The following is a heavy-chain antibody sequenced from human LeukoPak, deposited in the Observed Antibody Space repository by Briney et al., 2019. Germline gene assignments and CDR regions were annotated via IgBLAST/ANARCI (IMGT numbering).Heavy chain of an antibody. CDR3: ARGLYQPTAVIVVVTASMDYFDY. CDR2: ISSSSSYI. J-gene: IGHJ4*02. V-gene: IGHV3-21*01. Sequence: GGSRRLSCAASGFTFSSYSMNWVRQAPGKGLECVSSISSSSSYIYYADSVKGRFTIFRDNAKNSLYLQMNSLRAEDTAVYYCARGLYQPTAVIVVVTASMDYFDYWGQGTLVIVSS. D-gene: IGHD2-21*02. CDR1: GFTFSSYS.